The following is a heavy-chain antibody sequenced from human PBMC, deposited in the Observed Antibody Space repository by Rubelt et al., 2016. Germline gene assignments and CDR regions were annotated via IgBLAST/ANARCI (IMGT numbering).Heavy chain of an antibody. V-gene: IGHV4-34*01. J-gene: IGHJ4*02. CDR2: INHSGST. Sequence: QVQLQQWGAGLLKPSETLSLTCAVYGGSFSGYYWSWIRQPPGKGLEWIGEINHSGSTNYNPSLKSRVTISVDMSKNQFSLKVSSVTAADTAVYYCARVRGYSGYASFDDWGQGTLVTVSS. CDR1: GGSFSGYY. D-gene: IGHD5-12*01. CDR3: ARVRGYSGYASFDD.